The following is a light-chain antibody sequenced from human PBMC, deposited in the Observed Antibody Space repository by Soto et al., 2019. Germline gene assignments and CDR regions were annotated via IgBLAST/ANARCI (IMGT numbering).Light chain of an antibody. V-gene: IGKV3-11*01. CDR1: RSVSNY. Sequence: EIVLTQSPATLSLSPGESATLSCRASRSVSNYLAWYQQKPGQAPRLLIYDASSRPTDIPARFSGSGSGTDFTFTISSLEPEDFALYYCQQRSNWPITLGQGTRLEI. J-gene: IGKJ5*01. CDR3: QQRSNWPIT. CDR2: DAS.